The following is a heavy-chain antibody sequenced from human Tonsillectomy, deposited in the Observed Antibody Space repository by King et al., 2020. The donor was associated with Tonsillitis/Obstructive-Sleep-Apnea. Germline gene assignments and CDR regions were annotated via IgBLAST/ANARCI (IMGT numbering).Heavy chain of an antibody. CDR2: IRSKAYGGTT. CDR3: TRDRIRIAAAKDPNYYYYMDV. D-gene: IGHD6-13*01. CDR1: GFTFGDYA. V-gene: IGHV3-49*05. J-gene: IGHJ6*03. Sequence: VQLVESGGGLVKPGRSLRLSCTASGFTFGDYAMSWFRQAPGKGLEWVGFIRSKAYGGTTEYAASVKGRFTISRDDSKSIAYLQMNSLKTEDTAVYYCTRDRIRIAAAKDPNYYYYMDVWGKGTTVTVSS.